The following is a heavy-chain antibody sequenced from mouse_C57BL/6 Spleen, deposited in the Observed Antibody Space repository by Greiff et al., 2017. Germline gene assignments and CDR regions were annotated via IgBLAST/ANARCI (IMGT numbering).Heavy chain of an antibody. CDR1: GYAFTHYL. CDR3: ARGTGDY. CDR2: INPGSGGT. J-gene: IGHJ2*01. V-gene: IGHV1-54*01. Sequence: VQLQQSGAELVRPGTSVKVSCKASGYAFTHYLIEWVKQRPGQGLEWIGVINPGSGGTNYNEKFKGKATLTADKASSTAYMQLSSLTSEDSAVYFCARGTGDYWGQGTTLTVSS. D-gene: IGHD3-3*01.